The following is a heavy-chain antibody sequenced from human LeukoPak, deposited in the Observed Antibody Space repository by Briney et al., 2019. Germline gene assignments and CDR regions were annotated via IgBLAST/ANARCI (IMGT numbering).Heavy chain of an antibody. CDR3: ARATGYYYDSSGYYE. J-gene: IGHJ4*02. Sequence: SETLSLTCAVYGGSFRGHYWIWIRQSPGKGLEWIGEINHSGSTNYNPSLKSRVTISVDTSKNQFSLKLSSVTAADTAVYYCARATGYYYDSSGYYEWGQGTLVTVSS. CDR2: INHSGST. D-gene: IGHD3-22*01. V-gene: IGHV4-34*01. CDR1: GGSFRGHY.